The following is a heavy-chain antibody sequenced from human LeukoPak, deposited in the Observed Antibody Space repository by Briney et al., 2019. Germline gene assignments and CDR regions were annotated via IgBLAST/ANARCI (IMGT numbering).Heavy chain of an antibody. CDR3: ARGGVWTRRYFDY. V-gene: IGHV3-23*01. Sequence: GGSLRLSCAASGFTFSIYAMSWVRQAPGKGLEWVSGINYSGGSTYYADSVKGRFTISRDNSKNTLYLQMNSLRVEDTAIYYCARGGVWTRRYFDYWGQGTLVTVSS. CDR1: GFTFSIYA. CDR2: INYSGGST. J-gene: IGHJ4*02. D-gene: IGHD6-13*01.